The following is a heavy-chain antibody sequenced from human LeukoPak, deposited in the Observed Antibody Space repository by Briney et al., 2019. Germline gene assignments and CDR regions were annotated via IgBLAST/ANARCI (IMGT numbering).Heavy chain of an antibody. CDR1: GFTFSSHG. J-gene: IGHJ6*04. CDR3: AKDRWLGDLDYGMDV. D-gene: IGHD3-10*01. V-gene: IGHV3-30*18. Sequence: GRTLRLSCAASGFTFSSHGMHWVRHAPAKGLEWVSVISYHGGNKYYADSVKGRFTISRDNVKNMVYLEMNSPTEEDTAVYHCAKDRWLGDLDYGMDVWGKGTMVTVSS. CDR2: ISYHGGNK.